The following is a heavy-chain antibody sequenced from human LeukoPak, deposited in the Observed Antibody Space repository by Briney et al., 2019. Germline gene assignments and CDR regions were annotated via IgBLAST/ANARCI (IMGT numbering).Heavy chain of an antibody. J-gene: IGHJ4*02. CDR2: IKQDGSEK. CDR1: GFTLSSYW. V-gene: IGHV3-7*01. CDR3: ARAPSSSSAFLAY. D-gene: IGHD6-6*01. Sequence: GGSLRLSCAAAGFTLSSYWMSWVRQAPRKGLEWVANIKQDGSEKYYVDSVKGRFNISRDNAKNSLYLQMNSLRAEDTAVYYCARAPSSSSAFLAYWGQGTLVTVSS.